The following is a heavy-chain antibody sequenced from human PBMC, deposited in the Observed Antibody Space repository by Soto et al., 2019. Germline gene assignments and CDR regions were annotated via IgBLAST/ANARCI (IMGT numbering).Heavy chain of an antibody. CDR3: ARADLNSNAFDI. CDR1: GFTFSSYA. CDR2: ISYDGSNK. Sequence: GGSLRLSCAASGFTFSSYAMHWVRQAPGKGLEWVAVISYDGSNKYYADSVKGRFTISRDNSKNTLYLQMNSLRAEDTAVYYCARADLNSNAFDIWGQGTMVTVSS. D-gene: IGHD1-7*01. V-gene: IGHV3-30-3*01. J-gene: IGHJ3*02.